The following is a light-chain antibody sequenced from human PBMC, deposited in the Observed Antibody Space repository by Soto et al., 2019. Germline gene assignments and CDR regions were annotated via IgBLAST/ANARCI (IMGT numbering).Light chain of an antibody. Sequence: QSVLTQPASVSGSPGQSITISCTGTSTDVGGYNYVSWYQQHPGKAPKLMISEVSNRPSGVSNRFSGSKSGNTASLTISGLQAEDEADYYCSSYAGSSNVFGTGTKVTVL. CDR3: SSYAGSSNV. CDR2: EVS. CDR1: STDVGGYNY. V-gene: IGLV2-14*01. J-gene: IGLJ1*01.